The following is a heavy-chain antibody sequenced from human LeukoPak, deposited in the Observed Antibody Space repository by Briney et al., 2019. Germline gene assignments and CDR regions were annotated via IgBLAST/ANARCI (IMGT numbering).Heavy chain of an antibody. Sequence: SETLSLTCTVSGGSISNGDYYWTWIRQFPGKGLEWIGFIYYSGSTYYNPSLKRRVTMSLDTSGNQFSLRLSPVTAADTAVYYCVSQYGSGSHARFDPWGQGTLVTVSS. V-gene: IGHV4-30-4*01. D-gene: IGHD3-10*01. J-gene: IGHJ5*02. CDR1: GGSISNGDYY. CDR3: VSQYGSGSHARFDP. CDR2: IYYSGST.